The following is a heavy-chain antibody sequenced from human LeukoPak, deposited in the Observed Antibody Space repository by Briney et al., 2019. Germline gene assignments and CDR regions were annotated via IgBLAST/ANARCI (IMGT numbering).Heavy chain of an antibody. Sequence: PSETLSLTCTVSGYSISSGYYWGWIRQPPGKGLEWIGSIYHSGSTYYNPSLKSRVTISVDTSKNQFSLKLSSVTAADTAVYYCARLYYDSSGYHVDYWGQGTLVTVSS. D-gene: IGHD3-22*01. CDR1: GYSISSGYY. J-gene: IGHJ4*02. CDR3: ARLYYDSSGYHVDY. V-gene: IGHV4-38-2*02. CDR2: IYHSGST.